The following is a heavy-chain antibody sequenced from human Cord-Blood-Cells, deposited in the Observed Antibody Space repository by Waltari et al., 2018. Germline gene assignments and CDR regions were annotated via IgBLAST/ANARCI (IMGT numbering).Heavy chain of an antibody. J-gene: IGHJ4*02. Sequence: QVQLQQWGAGLLKPSETLSLTCAVYGGSFSGYYWSWIRQPPGKGLEEIGEINHSGSTNYNPSLKSRVTISVDTSKNQFSLKLSSVTAADTAVYYCARAAGSCYLDYWGQGTLVTVSS. V-gene: IGHV4-34*01. CDR2: INHSGST. CDR3: ARAAGSCYLDY. D-gene: IGHD2-15*01. CDR1: GGSFSGYY.